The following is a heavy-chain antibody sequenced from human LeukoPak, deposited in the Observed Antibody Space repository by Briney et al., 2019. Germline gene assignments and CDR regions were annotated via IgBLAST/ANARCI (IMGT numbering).Heavy chain of an antibody. D-gene: IGHD1-1*01. Sequence: SETLPLTCSVSGGSISTTTYYWGWIRQPPGKGLEWIGSVYYSGTTHYNPSLTSRLTITVDTSTNQFSLKLTSMTAADTAVYYCARGYTTTDPHFDYWGQGTLVTVSS. V-gene: IGHV4-39*07. CDR3: ARGYTTTDPHFDY. CDR1: GGSISTTTYY. CDR2: VYYSGTT. J-gene: IGHJ4*02.